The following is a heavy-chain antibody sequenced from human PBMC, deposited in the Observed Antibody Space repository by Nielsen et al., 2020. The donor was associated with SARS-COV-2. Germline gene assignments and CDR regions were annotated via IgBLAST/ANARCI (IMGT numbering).Heavy chain of an antibody. V-gene: IGHV3-73*01. Sequence: GESLKISCGASGFTFGDAIIHWVRQASGKGLEWVGRIRSKTNNYETSYAASVKGRFIISRDESKNMAYLQMNSLKTDDTAVYYCKHYYDMDVWGQGTTVTVSS. J-gene: IGHJ6*02. CDR2: IRSKTNNYET. CDR3: KHYYDMDV. CDR1: GFTFGDAI.